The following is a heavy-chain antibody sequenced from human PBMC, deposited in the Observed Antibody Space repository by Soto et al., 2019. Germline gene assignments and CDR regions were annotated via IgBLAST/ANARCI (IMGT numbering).Heavy chain of an antibody. Sequence: GVSLILSCTASGFTFNTYNMNWVRQAPGKGLEWVSYISSSSYTISYADSIKGRFTISRDNAKKSLYLQMNSLRAEDTAVYFCVTGYHSDYWGQGTLVTVSS. CDR3: VTGYHSDY. J-gene: IGHJ4*02. V-gene: IGHV3-48*01. CDR2: ISSSSYTI. CDR1: GFTFNTYN. D-gene: IGHD5-18*01.